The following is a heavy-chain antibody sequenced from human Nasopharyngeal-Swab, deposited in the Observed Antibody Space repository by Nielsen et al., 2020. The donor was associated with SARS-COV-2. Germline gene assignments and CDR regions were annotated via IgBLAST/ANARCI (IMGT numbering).Heavy chain of an antibody. CDR3: TSSVYYYYGMDV. J-gene: IGHJ6*02. CDR1: GGSISSYY. CDR2: IYYSGST. V-gene: IGHV4-59*13. Sequence: SETLSLTCTVSGGSISSYYWSWIRQPQGKGLEGIGYIYYSGSTNYNPSLKSRVTISVDTSKNQFSLKLSSVTAADTAVYYCTSSVYYYYGMDVWGQGTTVTVSS. D-gene: IGHD5/OR15-5a*01.